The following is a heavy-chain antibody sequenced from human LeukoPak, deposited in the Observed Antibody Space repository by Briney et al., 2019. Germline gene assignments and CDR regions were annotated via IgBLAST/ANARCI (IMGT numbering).Heavy chain of an antibody. V-gene: IGHV4-34*01. CDR1: GGSFSGYY. Sequence: PSETLSLTCAVYGGSFSGYYWSWIRQPPGKGLEWIGEINHSGSTNYNPSLKSRVTISVDTSKNQFSLKLSSVTAADTAVYYCARVQTWYSSGWYTRYFDLWGRGTLVTVSS. CDR3: ARVQTWYSSGWYTRYFDL. CDR2: INHSGST. D-gene: IGHD6-19*01. J-gene: IGHJ2*01.